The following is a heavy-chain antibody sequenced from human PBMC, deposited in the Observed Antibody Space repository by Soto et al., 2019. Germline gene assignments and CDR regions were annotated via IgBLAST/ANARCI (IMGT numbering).Heavy chain of an antibody. Sequence: QVQLQQWGAGLLKPSETLSLTCAVNGGSFTGYYGAWIRQSPGKGLEWIGEISHSGRTNYNPSLKSRVTISVDTSKNQFSLKLSSVTAADTGMYYCVRNGGSTSYYFDSWGQGTVVTVSS. CDR1: GGSFTGYY. CDR3: VRNGGSTSYYFDS. D-gene: IGHD6-6*01. V-gene: IGHV4-34*01. J-gene: IGHJ4*02. CDR2: ISHSGRT.